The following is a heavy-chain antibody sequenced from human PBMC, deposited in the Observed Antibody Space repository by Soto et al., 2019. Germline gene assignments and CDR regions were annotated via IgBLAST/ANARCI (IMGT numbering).Heavy chain of an antibody. Sequence: GASVKVSCKASGYTFTSYGISWVRQAPGQGLEWMGWISAYNGNTNYAQKLQGRVTMTTDTSTSTAYMELRSLRSDDTAVYYCAIVSSGGGYDSGYYYYGMDVWGQGTTGTVS. CDR2: ISAYNGNT. CDR1: GYTFTSYG. CDR3: AIVSSGGGYDSGYYYYGMDV. V-gene: IGHV1-18*01. D-gene: IGHD6-19*01. J-gene: IGHJ6*02.